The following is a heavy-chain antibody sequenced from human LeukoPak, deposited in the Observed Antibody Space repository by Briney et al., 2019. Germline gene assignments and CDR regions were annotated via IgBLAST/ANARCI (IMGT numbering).Heavy chain of an antibody. J-gene: IGHJ3*02. CDR3: ARDLYQPLNQVRAFDI. D-gene: IGHD2-2*01. Sequence: SQTLSLTCAISGDSVSSNSAAWNWIRQSPSRGLEWLGRTYYRSKWYNDYAVSVKSRITINPDTSKNQFSLQLNSVTPEDTAVYYCARDLYQPLNQVRAFDIWGQGTMVTVSS. CDR1: GDSVSSNSAA. V-gene: IGHV6-1*01. CDR2: TYYRSKWYN.